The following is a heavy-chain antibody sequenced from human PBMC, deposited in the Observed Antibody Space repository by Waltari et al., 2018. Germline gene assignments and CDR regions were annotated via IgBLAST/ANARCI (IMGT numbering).Heavy chain of an antibody. CDR1: GFTFISYS. CDR3: ARDIGYCSSTSCKDYFDY. D-gene: IGHD2-2*01. Sequence: EVQLVESGGGLVQPGGSLRLSCAASGFTFISYSMNWVRLAPGKGLEWVSYISSSSSTIYYADSVKGRFTISRDNAKNSLYLQMNSLRDEDTAVYYCARDIGYCSSTSCKDYFDYWGQGTLVTVSS. J-gene: IGHJ4*02. V-gene: IGHV3-48*02. CDR2: ISSSSSTI.